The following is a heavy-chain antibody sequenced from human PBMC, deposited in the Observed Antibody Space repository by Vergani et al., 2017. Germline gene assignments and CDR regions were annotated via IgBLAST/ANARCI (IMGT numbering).Heavy chain of an antibody. CDR1: GGSFSGYY. D-gene: IGHD3-22*01. V-gene: IGHV4-34*01. J-gene: IGHJ4*02. Sequence: QVQLQESGPGLVKSSETLSLTCAVYGGSFSGYYWSWIRQPPGKGLEWIGEINHSGSTNYNPSLKSRVTISVDTSKNQFSLKLSSVTAADTAVYYCARLSYDTTPYLQGGYDCWGQGTLVSVSS. CDR3: ARLSYDTTPYLQGGYDC. CDR2: INHSGST.